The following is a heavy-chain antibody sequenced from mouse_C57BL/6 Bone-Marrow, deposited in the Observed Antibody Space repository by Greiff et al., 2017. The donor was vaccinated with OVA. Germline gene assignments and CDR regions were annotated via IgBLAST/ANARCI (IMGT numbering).Heavy chain of an antibody. CDR3: ARHELGDYDADFDY. V-gene: IGHV1-62-2*01. Sequence: VQLQQSGAELVKPGASVKLSCTASGYTFTEYTIHWVKQRSGQGLEWIGWFYPGSGRIKYNEKFKDKATLTADKSSSTIYMELSRLTSEDTAVYFCARHELGDYDADFDYWGQGTTLTVSS. CDR2: FYPGSGRI. D-gene: IGHD2-4*01. CDR1: GYTFTEYT. J-gene: IGHJ2*01.